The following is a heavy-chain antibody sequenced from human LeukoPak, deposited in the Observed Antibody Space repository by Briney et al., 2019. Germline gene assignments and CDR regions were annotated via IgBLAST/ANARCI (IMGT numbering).Heavy chain of an antibody. CDR1: GGSISSYY. Sequence: SSETLSLTCTVSGGSISSYYWSWIRQPAGKGLEWIGRIYTSGSTNYNPSLKSRVTMSVDTSKNQFSLKLSSVTAADTAVYYCARPIPVLRYFDWLSAGAFDIWGQGTMVTVSS. D-gene: IGHD3-9*01. CDR2: IYTSGST. V-gene: IGHV4-4*07. J-gene: IGHJ3*02. CDR3: ARPIPVLRYFDWLSAGAFDI.